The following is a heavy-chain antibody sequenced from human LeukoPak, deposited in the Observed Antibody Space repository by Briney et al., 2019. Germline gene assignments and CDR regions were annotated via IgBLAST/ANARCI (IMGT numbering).Heavy chain of an antibody. V-gene: IGHV3-21*01. CDR3: ARGVSAMALDY. CDR1: GFTFSSYS. CDR2: ISTSSNYI. Sequence: GGSLRLSCTASGFTFSSYSMSWVRQAPGKGLEWVSSISTSSNYIYYADSVKGRFTISRDNAKNSLYLQMNSLRAEDTAVYYCARGVSAMALDYWGQGTLVTVSS. J-gene: IGHJ4*02. D-gene: IGHD5-18*01.